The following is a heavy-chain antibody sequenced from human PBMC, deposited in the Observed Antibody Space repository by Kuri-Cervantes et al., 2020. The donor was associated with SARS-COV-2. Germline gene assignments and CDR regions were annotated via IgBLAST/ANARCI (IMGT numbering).Heavy chain of an antibody. CDR2: RYYTGTT. CDR1: GCTVRGYY. CDR3: ARDNAGYYDYNHYGMDV. Sequence: LSVRVSGCTVRGYYWSWVRQFPGKGLEWIGYRYYTGTTNYNPSLKSRLTMSGDRSKDQLSLKLSSVTAADTPVYYFARDNAGYYDYNHYGMDVWGHGTTVTVSS. D-gene: IGHD1-26*01. V-gene: IGHV4-59*02. J-gene: IGHJ6*02.